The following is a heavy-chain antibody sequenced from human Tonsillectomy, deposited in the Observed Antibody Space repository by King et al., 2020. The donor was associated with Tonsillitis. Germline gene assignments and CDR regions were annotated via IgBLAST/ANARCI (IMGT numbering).Heavy chain of an antibody. CDR2: IYYSVST. D-gene: IGHD6-13*01. J-gene: IGHJ3*02. CDR3: AREQGDSTWYLGGWAFDI. Sequence: QLQESGPGLVKPSETLSLTCTVSGGSISGYYWSWIRQPPGKGLEWIGYIYYSVSTNYNPSLKSRLTMSVDTSKNQFSRKLTSVTAADTAVYFCAREQGDSTWYLGGWAFDIWGQGTMVTVSP. V-gene: IGHV4-59*01. CDR1: GGSISGYY.